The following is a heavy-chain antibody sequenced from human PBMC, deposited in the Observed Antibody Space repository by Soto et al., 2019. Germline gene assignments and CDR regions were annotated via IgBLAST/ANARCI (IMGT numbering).Heavy chain of an antibody. CDR2: INPNSGGT. CDR3: ASPVGDNWNDVGYYCMDV. J-gene: IGHJ6*02. D-gene: IGHD1-1*01. CDR1: GYTFTGYY. Sequence: ASVKVSCKASGYTFTGYYMHWVRQAPGQGLEWMGWINPNSGGTNYAQKFQGRVTMTRDTSISTAYMELSRLRSDDTAVYYCASPVGDNWNDVGYYCMDVWGQGTTVTVSS. V-gene: IGHV1-2*02.